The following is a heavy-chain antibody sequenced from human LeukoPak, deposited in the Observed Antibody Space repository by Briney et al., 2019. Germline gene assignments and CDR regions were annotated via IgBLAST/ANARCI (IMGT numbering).Heavy chain of an antibody. CDR1: GGSFSGYY. CDR2: INHSGSI. V-gene: IGHV4-34*01. J-gene: IGHJ4*02. D-gene: IGHD2-15*01. Sequence: PSETLSLTCAVYGGSFSGYYWSWIRQPPGKGLEWIGEINHSGSINYNPSLKSRVTISVDTSKNQFSLKLSSATAADTAVYYCARGAARTIVVVVAATPPYFDYWGQGTLVTVSS. CDR3: ARGAARTIVVVVAATPPYFDY.